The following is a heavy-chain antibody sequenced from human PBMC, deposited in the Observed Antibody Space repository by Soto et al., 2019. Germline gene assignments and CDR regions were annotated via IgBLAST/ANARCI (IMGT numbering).Heavy chain of an antibody. CDR1: GGSISSSSYY. Sequence: SETLSLTCTVSGGSISSSSYYWGWIRQPPGKGLEWIGSIYYSGSTYYNPSLKSRVTISVDTSKNQFSLKLSSVTAADTAVYYCARLSLYEGSGWTEYFQHWGQGTLVTVSS. V-gene: IGHV4-39*01. D-gene: IGHD6-19*01. J-gene: IGHJ1*01. CDR2: IYYSGST. CDR3: ARLSLYEGSGWTEYFQH.